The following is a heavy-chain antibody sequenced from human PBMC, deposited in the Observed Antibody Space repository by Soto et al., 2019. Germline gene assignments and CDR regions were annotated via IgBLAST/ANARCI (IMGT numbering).Heavy chain of an antibody. J-gene: IGHJ3*01. V-gene: IGHV3-23*01. CDR2: ISSGGPTI. CDR3: APLDPINTSAFDV. CDR1: VCNFNIYA. Sequence: PGGSLRLSCVCSVCNFNIYAMTWVRDPPGKGLEWVSAISSGGPTIYYADSVKGRFTVSRDNSRKTVYLQMNSLGAEDTGMYFCAPLDPINTSAFDVLGQGTLVIVSS. D-gene: IGHD1-1*01.